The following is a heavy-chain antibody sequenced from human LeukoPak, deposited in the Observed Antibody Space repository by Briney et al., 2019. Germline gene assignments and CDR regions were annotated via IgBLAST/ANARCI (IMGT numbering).Heavy chain of an antibody. D-gene: IGHD3-22*01. Sequence: GGSLRLSCAASGFTFSNYGMHWARQAPGKGLEWVAFIRYDGSNKYYADSVKGRFTISRDNSKNTLYLQMNSLRAEDTAVYYCAKEGYYDSSGYYDAFDIWGQGTMVTVSS. CDR2: IRYDGSNK. CDR3: AKEGYYDSSGYYDAFDI. V-gene: IGHV3-30*02. CDR1: GFTFSNYG. J-gene: IGHJ3*02.